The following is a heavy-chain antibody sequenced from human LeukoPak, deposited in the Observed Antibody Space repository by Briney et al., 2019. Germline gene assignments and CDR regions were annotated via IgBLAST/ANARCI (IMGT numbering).Heavy chain of an antibody. J-gene: IGHJ4*02. D-gene: IGHD3-22*01. CDR1: GFTFSSYA. Sequence: PGGSLRLSCAASGFTFSSYAMSWVRQAPGKGLEWVANINQDGTEKYYVDSVKGRFTISRDYAKNSLYLQMNSLRVEDTAVYYCTGETSSGYQDYWGQGTLVTVSS. CDR2: INQDGTEK. CDR3: TGETSSGYQDY. V-gene: IGHV3-7*03.